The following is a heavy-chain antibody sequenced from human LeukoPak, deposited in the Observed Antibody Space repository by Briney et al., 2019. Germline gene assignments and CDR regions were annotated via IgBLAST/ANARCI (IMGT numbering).Heavy chain of an antibody. CDR3: AKAAGSWLAHFDY. J-gene: IGHJ4*02. V-gene: IGHV3-11*06. CDR2: ISGSGSYT. D-gene: IGHD2-15*01. CDR1: GFTFSDYY. Sequence: GGSLRLSCAASGFTFSDYYMSWIRQAPGKGLEWVSDISGSGSYTNYADSVKGRFTIFRDNSRNTLYLQMHSLSAEDTAVYYCAKAAGSWLAHFDYWGQGTLVTVSS.